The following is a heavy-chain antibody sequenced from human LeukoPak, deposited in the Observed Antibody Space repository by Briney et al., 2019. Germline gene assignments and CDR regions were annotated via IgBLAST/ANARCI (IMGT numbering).Heavy chain of an antibody. D-gene: IGHD3-22*01. J-gene: IGHJ5*02. CDR1: GFSVSSDY. CDR2: IYDGGGT. Sequence: GGSLRLSCPASGFSVSSDYMTWVRQAPGKGLEWVSVIYDGGGTDYADSVKGRFTISRHNSENTVYLQMKSLRTEDTAVYYCARVASYYEGSSETGHWFDTWGQGTLVTVSS. V-gene: IGHV3-53*04. CDR3: ARVASYYEGSSETGHWFDT.